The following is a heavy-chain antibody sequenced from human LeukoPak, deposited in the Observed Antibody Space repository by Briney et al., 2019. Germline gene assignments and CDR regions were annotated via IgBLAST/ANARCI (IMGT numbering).Heavy chain of an antibody. CDR1: GFTFDDYA. CDR3: ARERIAVAGRHFDY. V-gene: IGHV3-30-3*01. D-gene: IGHD6-19*01. CDR2: ISYDGSNK. Sequence: PGRSLRLSCAASGFTFDDYAMHWVRQAPGKGLEWVAVISYDGSNKYYADSVKGRFTISRDNSKNTLYLQMNSLRAEDTAVYYCARERIAVAGRHFDYWGQGTLVTVSS. J-gene: IGHJ4*02.